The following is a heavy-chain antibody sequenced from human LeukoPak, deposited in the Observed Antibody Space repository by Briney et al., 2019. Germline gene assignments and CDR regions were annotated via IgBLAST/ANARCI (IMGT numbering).Heavy chain of an antibody. CDR1: GFTVNTYD. D-gene: IGHD4-17*01. Sequence: GGSLRLSCAASGFTVNTYDMHWVRQAPGGGPEWIAYFGISGTIYYANSVRGRFTISRDNAKNSLFLQMNSLRVDDTAIYYCAGYGVYPYWGQGTPVTVSS. CDR3: AGYGVYPY. J-gene: IGHJ4*02. V-gene: IGHV3-48*01. CDR2: FGISGTI.